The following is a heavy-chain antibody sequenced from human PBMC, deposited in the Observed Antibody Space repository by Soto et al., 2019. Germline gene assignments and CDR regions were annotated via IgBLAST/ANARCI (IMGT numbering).Heavy chain of an antibody. CDR1: GFTFSSYP. J-gene: IGHJ4*02. CDR2: ISGSGGTT. Sequence: GGSLRLSCAASGFTFSSYPMSWVRQAPGKGLEWVSAISGSGGTTYYADSVKGRFTISRDNSKNTLYLQMNSLRAEDTAVYYCAKVVVGATPNCDYWGQGTLVTVYS. D-gene: IGHD1-26*01. CDR3: AKVVVGATPNCDY. V-gene: IGHV3-23*01.